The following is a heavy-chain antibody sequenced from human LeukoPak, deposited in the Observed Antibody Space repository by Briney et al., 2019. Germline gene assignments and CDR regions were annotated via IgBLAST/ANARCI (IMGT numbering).Heavy chain of an antibody. Sequence: GPLRLSCAASGFTFSSYEMNWVRQPPAKGLEWVSYISSSGSTIYYADSVKGRFTISRDNAKNSLYLQMNSLRAEDTALYYCAKPAKTDYADFWGQGTLVTVSS. CDR2: ISSSGSTI. V-gene: IGHV3-48*03. D-gene: IGHD1-14*01. CDR3: AKPAKTDYADF. CDR1: GFTFSSYE. J-gene: IGHJ4*02.